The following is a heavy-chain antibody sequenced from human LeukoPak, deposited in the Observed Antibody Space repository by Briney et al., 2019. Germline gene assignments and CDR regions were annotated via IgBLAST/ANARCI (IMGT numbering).Heavy chain of an antibody. D-gene: IGHD6-19*01. Sequence: GGSLRLSCVASGFTFSSNWMSWVRQAPGKGLEWVANIKQDGSGKYYVDSVKGRFTISRDNAKNSPYLRMNSLRAEDTAVYYCARDAAVAAYFDYWGQGTLVTVSS. CDR3: ARDAAVAAYFDY. CDR2: IKQDGSGK. J-gene: IGHJ4*02. CDR1: GFTFSSNW. V-gene: IGHV3-7*01.